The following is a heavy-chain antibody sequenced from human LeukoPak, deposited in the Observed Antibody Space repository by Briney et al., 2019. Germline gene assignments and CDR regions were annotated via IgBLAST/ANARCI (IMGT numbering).Heavy chain of an antibody. J-gene: IGHJ4*02. CDR3: ARGVPPHY. CDR1: GYSISSSYY. CDR2: IYHSGRT. D-gene: IGHD2-8*01. Sequence: PSETLSLTCAVSGYSISSSYYWDWIRQPPGKGLEWIGSIYHSGRTYYNPSLKSRVTISVDTSKNQFSLNLSSVTAADTAVYYCARGVPPHYWGQGTLVAVSS. V-gene: IGHV4-38-2*01.